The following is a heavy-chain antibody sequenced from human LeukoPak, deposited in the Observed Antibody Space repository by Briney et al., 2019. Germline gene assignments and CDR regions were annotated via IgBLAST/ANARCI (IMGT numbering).Heavy chain of an antibody. CDR2: IYYSGST. CDR1: GGSIRSSTYY. J-gene: IGHJ4*02. D-gene: IGHD5-18*01. V-gene: IGHV4-39*01. CDR3: ASQRGATGYGGVFDY. Sequence: SETLSLTCTVSGGSIRSSTYYWGWIRQPPGKGLEWIGTIYYSGSTYYNPSLKSRVTISVDTSKNQFSLKLSSVTAADTAVYYCASQRGATGYGGVFDYWGQGTLVTVSS.